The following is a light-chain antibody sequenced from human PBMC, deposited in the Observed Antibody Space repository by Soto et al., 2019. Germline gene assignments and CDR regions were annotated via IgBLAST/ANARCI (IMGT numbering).Light chain of an antibody. V-gene: IGKV1-5*01. CDR2: DVS. Sequence: DIQMTQSPSTLSASVGERVTITYRASQSVSNWLAWYQQKPGKAPKLLIYDVSRLKSGVPSRFSGTGSGTEFILTIRSLHPHECATYHCLQFDSYSWPLGQGTKVDMK. J-gene: IGKJ1*01. CDR1: QSVSNW. CDR3: LQFDSYSWP.